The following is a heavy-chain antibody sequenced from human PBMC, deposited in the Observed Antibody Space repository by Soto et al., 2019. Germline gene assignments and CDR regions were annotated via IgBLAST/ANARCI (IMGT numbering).Heavy chain of an antibody. Sequence: GGSLRLSCAASGFSFSSFWMHWARQAPGKGLVWVAHIHNDGSRTSYADSVKGRFTISRDNAKNTLYLQMNSLRAEDTAMYYCARDFGEVGSTVAFDIWGQGTLVTVSS. J-gene: IGHJ3*02. V-gene: IGHV3-74*01. CDR3: ARDFGEVGSTVAFDI. D-gene: IGHD1-26*01. CDR1: GFSFSSFW. CDR2: IHNDGSRT.